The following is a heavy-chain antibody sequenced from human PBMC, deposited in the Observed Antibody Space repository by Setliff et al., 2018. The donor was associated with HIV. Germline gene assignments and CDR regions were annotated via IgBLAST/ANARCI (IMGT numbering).Heavy chain of an antibody. Sequence: PSETLSLTCIVSGDSTRGGDFYWTWIRQSPGKGLEWIGYVYWSGTTHYNPSLNGRVTISVDTSENQFSLKLDSLTAADSAVYYCARTTRHDGAAYDAFDLWGQGTLVTVSS. D-gene: IGHD1-1*01. CDR3: ARTTRHDGAAYDAFDL. J-gene: IGHJ3*01. CDR1: GDSTRGGDFY. V-gene: IGHV4-30-4*01. CDR2: VYWSGTT.